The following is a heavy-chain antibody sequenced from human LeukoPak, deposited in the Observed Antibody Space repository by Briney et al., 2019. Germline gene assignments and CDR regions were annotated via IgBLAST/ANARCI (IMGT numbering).Heavy chain of an antibody. CDR2: IWYDGSNK. D-gene: IGHD3-3*01. V-gene: IGHV3-33*01. Sequence: GRSLRLSCAASGFTFSSYGMHWVRQAPGKGLEWVAVIWYDGSNKYYADSVKGRFTISRDNSKNTLYLQMSSLRAEDTAVYYCARATYYDFWSGYYTDFDYWGRGTLVTVSS. CDR3: ARATYYDFWSGYYTDFDY. J-gene: IGHJ4*02. CDR1: GFTFSSYG.